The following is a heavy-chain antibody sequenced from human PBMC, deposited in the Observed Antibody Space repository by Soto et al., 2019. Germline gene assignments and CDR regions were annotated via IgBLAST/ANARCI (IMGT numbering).Heavy chain of an antibody. CDR1: GYTFTSYA. CDR2: INAGNGNT. D-gene: IGHD1-7*01. V-gene: IGHV1-3*05. CDR3: ARDPWNYVSGWFDP. J-gene: IGHJ5*02. Sequence: QVQLVQSGAEEKKPGASVKVSCKASGYTFTSYAMHWVRQAPGQRLEWMGWINAGNGNTKYSQKFQGRVTITRDTAASTAYMELSSLRSEDTAVYYCARDPWNYVSGWFDPWGQGTLVTVSS.